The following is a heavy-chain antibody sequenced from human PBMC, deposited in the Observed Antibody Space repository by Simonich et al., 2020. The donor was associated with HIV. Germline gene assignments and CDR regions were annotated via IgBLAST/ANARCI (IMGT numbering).Heavy chain of an antibody. D-gene: IGHD2-15*01. V-gene: IGHV4-34*01. CDR1: DGAFSTYS. CDR3: TTSFCSGGTCYWYFDL. J-gene: IGHJ2*01. Sequence: QVQLKQWGAGLLKPSETLSLTRAVYDGAFSTYSWNCIRQSPGAGLGWIGEINHSGTTTYTPSLESRVTLSLDTSTNHFSLDLNSVTAADTAVYYCTTSFCSGGTCYWYFDLWGRGTLVTVSS. CDR2: INHSGTT.